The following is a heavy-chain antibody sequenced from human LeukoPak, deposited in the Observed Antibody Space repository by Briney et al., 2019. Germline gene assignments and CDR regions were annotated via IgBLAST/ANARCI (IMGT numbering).Heavy chain of an antibody. CDR3: ARHDPVGHFLRGMDV. V-gene: IGHV4-59*08. J-gene: IGHJ6*02. CDR2: IYYTGTT. D-gene: IGHD2/OR15-2a*01. Sequence: SETLSLTCAVSGGSISGFFWSWSRQPPGKGLEWIGYIYYTGTTIYNPSLRSRVTMSVDVSKNQFSLDLTSVTAADTAVYYCARHDPVGHFLRGMDVWGQGTTVTVSS. CDR1: GGSISGFF.